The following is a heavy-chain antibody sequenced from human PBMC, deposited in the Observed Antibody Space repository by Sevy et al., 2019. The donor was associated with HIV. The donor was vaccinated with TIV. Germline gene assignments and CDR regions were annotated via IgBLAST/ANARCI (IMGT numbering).Heavy chain of an antibody. CDR3: ARGVGYFDDSFDI. Sequence: SETLSLTCTVSGGSISSYYCTWIRQPAGKGLEWIGRIYTSGSTNYNPSLKSRVTMSVDTSKKQFSLNLSSVTAADTAVYYCARGVGYFDDSFDIWGQGTMVTVSS. CDR1: GGSISSYY. V-gene: IGHV4-4*07. CDR2: IYTSGST. J-gene: IGHJ3*02. D-gene: IGHD3-22*01.